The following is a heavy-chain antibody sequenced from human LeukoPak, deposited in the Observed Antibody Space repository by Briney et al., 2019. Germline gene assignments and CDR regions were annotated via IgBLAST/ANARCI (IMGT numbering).Heavy chain of an antibody. Sequence: KPGGSLRLSCAASGFTFSSYSMNWVRQAPGEGLEWVSSISSSSSYIYYADSVKGRFTISRDNAKNSLYLQMNSLRAEDTAVYYCARDFPGGELRDPVDYWGQGTLVTVSS. CDR2: ISSSSSYI. J-gene: IGHJ4*02. D-gene: IGHD1-26*01. V-gene: IGHV3-21*01. CDR3: ARDFPGGELRDPVDY. CDR1: GFTFSSYS.